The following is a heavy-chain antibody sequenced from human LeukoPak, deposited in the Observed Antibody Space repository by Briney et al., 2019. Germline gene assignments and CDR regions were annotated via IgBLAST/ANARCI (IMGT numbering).Heavy chain of an antibody. CDR2: MYYSGST. CDR3: ARDNGAIRAYYYHGMDV. CDR1: GGSISSNSYY. D-gene: IGHD2-8*01. Sequence: SETLSLTCTVSGGSISSNSYYWGWIRQSPGKGLEWIGSMYYSGSTYYNPSLKNRVTISVDTSKNQFSLNLSSVTAADTAMYYCARDNGAIRAYYYHGMDVWGQGTTVTVSS. J-gene: IGHJ6*02. V-gene: IGHV4-39*02.